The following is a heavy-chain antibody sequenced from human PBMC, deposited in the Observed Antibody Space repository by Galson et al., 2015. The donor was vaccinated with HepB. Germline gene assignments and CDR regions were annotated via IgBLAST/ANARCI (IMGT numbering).Heavy chain of an antibody. CDR1: GFTFSSYA. CDR3: AKDLKGACSSASCSLLYFDY. J-gene: IGHJ4*02. V-gene: IGHV3-23*01. CDR2: ISGSGNVA. Sequence: SLRLSCAAPGFTFSSYAMSWVRQAPGKGLEWVSAISGSGNVAYYADSVKGRFTISRDNSENTLYLQMNNLRAEDTAVYYCAKDLKGACSSASCSLLYFDYWGQGTLVTVSS. D-gene: IGHD2-2*01.